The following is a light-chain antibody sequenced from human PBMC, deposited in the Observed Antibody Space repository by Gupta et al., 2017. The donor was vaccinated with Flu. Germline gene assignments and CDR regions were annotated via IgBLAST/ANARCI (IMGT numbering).Light chain of an antibody. Sequence: PSSLSASVGDRVTITCRASQGIGTFLAWYQQKPGKVPSLLIYGASSLQSGFPPRFSGSGSGTEFTLTITSLQPEDVASYYCQKYEGAPWTFGQGTQVEIK. CDR3: QKYEGAPWT. CDR1: QGIGTF. J-gene: IGKJ1*01. V-gene: IGKV1-27*01. CDR2: GAS.